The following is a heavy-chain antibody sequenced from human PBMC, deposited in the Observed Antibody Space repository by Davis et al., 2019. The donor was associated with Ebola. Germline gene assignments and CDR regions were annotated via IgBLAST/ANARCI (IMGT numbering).Heavy chain of an antibody. D-gene: IGHD1-26*01. J-gene: IGHJ5*02. CDR3: ARTTTREDWFDP. Sequence: SETLSLTCAVSGGSISSSNWWSCVRQPPGKGLEWIGEIYHSGSTNYNPSLKSRVTISVDKSKNQFSLKLSSVTAADTAVYYCARTTTREDWFDPWGQGTLVTVSS. V-gene: IGHV4-4*02. CDR2: IYHSGST. CDR1: GGSISSSNW.